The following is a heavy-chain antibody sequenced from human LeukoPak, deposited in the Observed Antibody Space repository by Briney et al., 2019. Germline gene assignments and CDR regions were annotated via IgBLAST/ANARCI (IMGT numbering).Heavy chain of an antibody. CDR3: ARVRDGYNDY. D-gene: IGHD5-24*01. V-gene: IGHV1-69*13. J-gene: IGHJ4*02. Sequence: GASVKVSCKASGGTLSSYAISWVRQAPGQGLEWMGGIIPIFGTANYAQKFQGRVTITADESTSTAYMELSSLRSEDTAVYYCARVRDGYNDYWGQGTLVTVSS. CDR1: GGTLSSYA. CDR2: IIPIFGTA.